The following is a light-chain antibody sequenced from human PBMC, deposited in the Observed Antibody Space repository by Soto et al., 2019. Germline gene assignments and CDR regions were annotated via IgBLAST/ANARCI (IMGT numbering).Light chain of an antibody. Sequence: DIVMTQSPATLYVSPGEGVTLSCRASQSVSSNLAWYQQKPGQAPRLLIYGASTRATGIPARFSGSGSGTEFTLTISRLEPEDFAVYFCQHYGSSLITFGQGTRLEIK. CDR3: QHYGSSLIT. J-gene: IGKJ5*01. CDR1: QSVSSN. CDR2: GAS. V-gene: IGKV3-15*01.